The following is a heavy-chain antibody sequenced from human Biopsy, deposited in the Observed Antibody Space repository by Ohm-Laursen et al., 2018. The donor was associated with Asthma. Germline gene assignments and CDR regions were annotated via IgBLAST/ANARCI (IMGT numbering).Heavy chain of an antibody. D-gene: IGHD5-12*01. CDR1: GFMFSDYV. V-gene: IGHV3-30-3*01. CDR3: ARDSPSGSDFDYYYFDY. Sequence: SLRLSCAATGFMFSDYVFHWVRQAPGKGLEWVAIISYDGTNTYYADSVKGRFTISRDNSKNTLYLQMNGLKAEDTAVYYCARDSPSGSDFDYYYFDYWGQGSLVTVSS. CDR2: ISYDGTNT. J-gene: IGHJ4*02.